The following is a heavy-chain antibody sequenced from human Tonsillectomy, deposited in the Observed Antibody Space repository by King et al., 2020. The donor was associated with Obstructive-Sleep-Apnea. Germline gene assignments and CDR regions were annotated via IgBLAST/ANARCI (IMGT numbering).Heavy chain of an antibody. J-gene: IGHJ6*02. CDR3: ARALKYYDFWSGYYREGYYYYYGMDV. CDR2: IIPIFGTA. Sequence: VQLVQSGAEVKKPGSSVKVSCKASGGTFSSYAISWVRQAPGQGLEWMGGIIPIFGTANYAQKFQGRVTITADESTSTAYMELSSRRSEDTAVYYCARALKYYDFWSGYYREGYYYYYGMDVWGQGTTVTVSS. V-gene: IGHV1-69*01. D-gene: IGHD3-3*01. CDR1: GGTFSSYA.